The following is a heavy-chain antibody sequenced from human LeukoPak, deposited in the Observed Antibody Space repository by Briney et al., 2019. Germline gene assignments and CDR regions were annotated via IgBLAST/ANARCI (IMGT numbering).Heavy chain of an antibody. Sequence: GGSLRLSCAASGFTFSSYAMSWVRQAPGKGLEWVSAISGSGAKTYCADFVKGRFTISRDNSKNTLYLQMNSLRAEDTAVYYCAKEYSGSFSPFPSYFDYWGQGTLVTVSS. CDR2: ISGSGAKT. CDR3: AKEYSGSFSPFPSYFDY. J-gene: IGHJ4*02. D-gene: IGHD1-26*01. CDR1: GFTFSSYA. V-gene: IGHV3-23*01.